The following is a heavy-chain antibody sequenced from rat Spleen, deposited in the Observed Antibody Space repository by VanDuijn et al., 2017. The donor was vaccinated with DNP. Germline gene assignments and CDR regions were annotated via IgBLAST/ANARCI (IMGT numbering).Heavy chain of an antibody. CDR1: GFTFSDCN. CDR3: ARHTTGIRGYYAMDA. J-gene: IGHJ4*01. D-gene: IGHD1-9*01. CDR2: ISTGGGNT. V-gene: IGHV5S23*01. Sequence: EVQLVESGGGLVRPGRSLKLSCATSGFTFSDCNMAWVRQAPTKGLEWVASISTGGGNTYYRDSVKGRFTISRDNAKNTQYLQMDSLRSEDTATYYCARHTTGIRGYYAMDAWGQGTSVTVSS.